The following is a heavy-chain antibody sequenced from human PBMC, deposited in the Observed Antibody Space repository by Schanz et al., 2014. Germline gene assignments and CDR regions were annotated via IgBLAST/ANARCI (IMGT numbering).Heavy chain of an antibody. CDR1: GFTFSSYK. CDR2: ISSSGSYI. D-gene: IGHD2-2*01. J-gene: IGHJ4*02. CDR3: AKDSTHIDIVLVPTAIDY. Sequence: VQLVESGGGVVQFGRSLRLSCAASGFTFSSYKMNWVRQAPGKGLEWVSSISSSGSYIHYADSVKGRFTISRDNAKNTLYLQMNSLRAEDTAVYYCAKDSTHIDIVLVPTAIDYWGQGTLXTVSS. V-gene: IGHV3-21*01.